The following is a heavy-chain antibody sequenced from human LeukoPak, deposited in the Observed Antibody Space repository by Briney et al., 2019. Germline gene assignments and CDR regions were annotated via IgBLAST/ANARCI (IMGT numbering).Heavy chain of an antibody. CDR3: ARGSIAARMGLDC. CDR2: INHSGST. Sequence: SETLSLTCAVYGGSFSGYYWSWIRQPPGKGLEWIGEINHSGSTNYNPSLKSRVTISVDTSKNQFSLKLSSVTAADTAVYYCARGSIAARMGLDCWGQGTLVTVSS. V-gene: IGHV4-34*01. D-gene: IGHD6-6*01. J-gene: IGHJ4*02. CDR1: GGSFSGYY.